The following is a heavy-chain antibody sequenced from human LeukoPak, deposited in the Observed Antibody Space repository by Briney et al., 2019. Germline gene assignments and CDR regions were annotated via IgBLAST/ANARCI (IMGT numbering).Heavy chain of an antibody. Sequence: PSETLSLTCTVSGGSISISSYYWGWIRQPPGKGLEWIGSIYYSGNAYYNPSLKSRVTISVDTSKNQFSLKLNSVTAADTAVYYCARRGYSSPGVDYWGQGTLVTVPS. D-gene: IGHD6-13*01. V-gene: IGHV4-39*01. CDR3: ARRGYSSPGVDY. CDR1: GGSISISSYY. J-gene: IGHJ4*02. CDR2: IYYSGNA.